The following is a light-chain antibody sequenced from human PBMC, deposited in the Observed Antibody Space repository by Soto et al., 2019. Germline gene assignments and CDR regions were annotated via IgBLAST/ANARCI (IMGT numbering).Light chain of an antibody. CDR2: AAS. Sequence: AIRMTQSPSSFSASTGDRVTITCRASQGISSYLAWYQQKPGKAPKLLIYAASTLQSGVPSRFSGSGSGTEFTLTISCLQYEDFATYYCQQYYSYPHTFGQGTKLEIK. CDR1: QGISSY. V-gene: IGKV1-8*01. J-gene: IGKJ2*01. CDR3: QQYYSYPHT.